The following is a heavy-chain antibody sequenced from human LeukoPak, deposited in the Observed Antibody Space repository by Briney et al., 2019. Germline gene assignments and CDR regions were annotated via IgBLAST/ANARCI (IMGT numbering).Heavy chain of an antibody. Sequence: GESLKISCKGSGYSFTSYWIGWVRQMPGKGLEWMGIIYPGDSDTRYSPSFQGQVTISAGKSISTAYLQWSSLKASDTAMYYCARPYDSSGYYYTAFDIWGQGTMVTVSS. CDR1: GYSFTSYW. J-gene: IGHJ3*02. CDR2: IYPGDSDT. D-gene: IGHD3-22*01. V-gene: IGHV5-51*01. CDR3: ARPYDSSGYYYTAFDI.